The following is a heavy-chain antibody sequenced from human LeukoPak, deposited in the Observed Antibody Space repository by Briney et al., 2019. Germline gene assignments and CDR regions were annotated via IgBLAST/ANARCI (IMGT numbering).Heavy chain of an antibody. V-gene: IGHV4-38-2*02. J-gene: IGHJ3*02. Sequence: PSETLPHTCAVSGYSISSGYYWGWIRQPPGKGLEWIGSIYHSGSTYYNPSLKSRVTISIDTSKNQFSLKLSSVTAADTAVYYCARDHEWSNNFDIWGQGKMVTVSS. CDR1: GYSISSGYY. CDR3: ARDHEWSNNFDI. CDR2: IYHSGST. D-gene: IGHD3-3*01.